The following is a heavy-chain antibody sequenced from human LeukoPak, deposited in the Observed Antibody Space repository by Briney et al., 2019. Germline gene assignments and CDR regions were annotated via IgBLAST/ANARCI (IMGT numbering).Heavy chain of an antibody. CDR1: GFTFSSYT. CDR3: AKDGGLWVSAHWGDS. Sequence: GGALRLSCAASGFTFSSYTMSGGRQAPGRGVEWVSTITTSDGNTYYADSVKGRVTVSRDNSKNTLFLQMNSLRAEDTAVYYCAKDGGLWVSAHWGDSWGRGNLVTVSS. V-gene: IGHV3-23*01. J-gene: IGHJ4*02. D-gene: IGHD7-27*01. CDR2: ITTSDGNT.